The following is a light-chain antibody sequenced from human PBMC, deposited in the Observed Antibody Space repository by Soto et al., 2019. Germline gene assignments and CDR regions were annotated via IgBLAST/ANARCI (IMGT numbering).Light chain of an antibody. V-gene: IGLV3-1*01. J-gene: IGLJ2*01. CDR2: QDT. CDR3: QAWDSSTAV. CDR1: KLGDKY. Sequence: SYELTQPPSVSLSPGQTASITCSGDKLGDKYACWYQQKPGQSPVVVIYQDTKRPSGIPERFSGSNSGNTATLTISGTQAMDEADYYCQAWDSSTAVFGGGTKLTVL.